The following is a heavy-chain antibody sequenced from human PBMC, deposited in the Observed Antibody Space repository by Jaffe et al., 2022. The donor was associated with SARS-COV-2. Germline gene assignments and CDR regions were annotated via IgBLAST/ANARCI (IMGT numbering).Heavy chain of an antibody. CDR2: IDPSDSYT. J-gene: IGHJ5*02. D-gene: IGHD2-15*01. V-gene: IGHV5-10-1*03. CDR3: ATSQRYCSGGSCSVYNWFDP. Sequence: EVQLVQSGAEVKKPGESLRISCKGSGYTFTSYWITWVRQMPGKGLEWMGRIDPSDSYTTYSPSFQGHVTFSADESISTAYLQWSSLKASDTAMYYCATSQRYCSGGSCSVYNWFDPWGQGTLVTVSS. CDR1: GYTFTSYW.